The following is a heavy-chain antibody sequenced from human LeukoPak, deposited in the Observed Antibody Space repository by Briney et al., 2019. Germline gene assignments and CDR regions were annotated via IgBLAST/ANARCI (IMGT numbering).Heavy chain of an antibody. D-gene: IGHD6-19*01. CDR3: ARDLRTVAANSHDAFDI. V-gene: IGHV4-59*01. CDR1: GGSISGYY. CDR2: IYYSGST. J-gene: IGHJ3*02. Sequence: PSETLSLACTVSGGSISGYYWSWIRQPPGKGLEWIGYIYYSGSTSYNPSLRSRVTISIDISKNQFSLKLSSVTAADTAVYYCARDLRTVAANSHDAFDIWGQGTMVTVSS.